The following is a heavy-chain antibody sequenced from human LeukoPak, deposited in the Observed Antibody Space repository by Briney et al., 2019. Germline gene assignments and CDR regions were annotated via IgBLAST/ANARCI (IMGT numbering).Heavy chain of an antibody. D-gene: IGHD3-10*01. CDR1: GFTFSSYW. V-gene: IGHV3-7*01. CDR2: IKQDGSEK. Sequence: GGSLRLSCAASGFTFSSYWMSWVRQAPGKGLEWVANIKQDGSEKYYVDSVKGRFTISRDNAKNSLYLQMNSLRAEDTAVYYCARDITDGSGSYYRSTPFDYWGQGTLVTVSS. CDR3: ARDITDGSGSYYRSTPFDY. J-gene: IGHJ4*02.